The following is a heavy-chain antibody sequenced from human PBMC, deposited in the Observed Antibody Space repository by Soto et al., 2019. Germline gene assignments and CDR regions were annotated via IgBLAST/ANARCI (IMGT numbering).Heavy chain of an antibody. CDR2: INHSGST. CDR3: AREVGAAAGTSWFDP. D-gene: IGHD6-13*01. Sequence: ETLSLTCAVYGGSFSGYYWSWIRQPPGKGLEWIGEINHSGSTNYNPSLKSRVTISVDTSKNQFSLKLSPVTAADTAVYYCAREVGAAAGTSWFDPWGQGTLVTVSS. CDR1: GGSFSGYY. V-gene: IGHV4-34*01. J-gene: IGHJ5*02.